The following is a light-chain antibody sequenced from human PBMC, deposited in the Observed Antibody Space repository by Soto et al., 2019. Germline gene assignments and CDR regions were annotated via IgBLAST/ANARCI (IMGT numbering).Light chain of an antibody. V-gene: IGKV3D-15*01. CDR3: QQSNNWPRT. CDR2: GAS. Sequence: EMVMKQAPASLSVKTGERVTLSCRTSHSVNSHVAWYQQKPGQAPRLLLYGASTRATGIPVRFSGSGFGTEFTLTISSLQSEDFAVYYCQQSNNWPRTFAQGTKVDIK. CDR1: HSVNSH. J-gene: IGKJ1*01.